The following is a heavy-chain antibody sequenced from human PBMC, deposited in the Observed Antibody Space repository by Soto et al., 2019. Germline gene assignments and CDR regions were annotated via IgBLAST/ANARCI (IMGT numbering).Heavy chain of an antibody. Sequence: QVQLVESGGGVVQPGRSLRLSCAASGISFRNNAMHWVRQAPGKGLEWVALISHDGRNEYYTDSVKGRFTGSRDISVNPLHLQIKNLRVEETAVYDCAAERRSFRSAYRTYTGMYVCGQGARVTVS. CDR2: ISHDGRNE. D-gene: IGHD3-3*01. V-gene: IGHV3-30*04. CDR1: GISFRNNA. CDR3: AAERRSFRSAYRTYTGMYV. J-gene: IGHJ6*02.